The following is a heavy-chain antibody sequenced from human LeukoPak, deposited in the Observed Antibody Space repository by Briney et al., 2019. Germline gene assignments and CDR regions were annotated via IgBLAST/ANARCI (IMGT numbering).Heavy chain of an antibody. J-gene: IGHJ4*02. CDR2: IHYSGST. CDR1: GGSISSYY. CDR3: ARVGYSYGPIDS. D-gene: IGHD5-18*01. Sequence: SETLSLTCTVSGGSISSYYWSWIRQPPGKGLEWIGYIHYSGSTNYNPSLKSRVTISVDTSKNQFSLKLTSVTAADTAVYYCARVGYSYGPIDSWGQGTLVTVSS. V-gene: IGHV4-59*01.